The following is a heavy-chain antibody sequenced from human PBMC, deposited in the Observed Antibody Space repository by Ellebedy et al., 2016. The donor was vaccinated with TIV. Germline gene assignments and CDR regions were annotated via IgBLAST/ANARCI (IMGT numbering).Heavy chain of an antibody. J-gene: IGHJ3*02. CDR3: ARLDDSSGYLPDDAFDI. CDR2: IYPGDSDT. CDR1: GYRFAGFW. V-gene: IGHV5-51*01. Sequence: GESLKISCKASGYRFAGFWIGWVRQMPGKGLEWMGIIYPGDSDTRYSPSFQGQVTISADKSISTAYLQWSSLKASDTAMYYCARLDDSSGYLPDDAFDIWGQGTMVTVSS. D-gene: IGHD3-22*01.